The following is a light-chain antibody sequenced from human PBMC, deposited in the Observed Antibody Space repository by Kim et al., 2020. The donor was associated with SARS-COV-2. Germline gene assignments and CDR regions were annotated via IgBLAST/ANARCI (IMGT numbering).Light chain of an antibody. CDR1: QGISSY. Sequence: DIQLTQSPSFLSASVGDRVTITCRASQGISSYLGWYQQKPGKAPKLLIYSASTLQSGVPSRFGGSGSGIEFTLTVSSLQPEDFATYYCQQLNTYPWTFGQGTKVDIK. CDR3: QQLNTYPWT. CDR2: SAS. V-gene: IGKV1-9*01. J-gene: IGKJ1*01.